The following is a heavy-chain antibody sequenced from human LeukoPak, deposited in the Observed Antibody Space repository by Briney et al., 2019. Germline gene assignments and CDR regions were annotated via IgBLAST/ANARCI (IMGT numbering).Heavy chain of an antibody. CDR3: ARGIYPQQYDSSGYYSDY. J-gene: IGHJ4*02. V-gene: IGHV1-8*01. CDR1: GYTFTSYD. D-gene: IGHD3-22*01. Sequence: ASVKVSCKASGYTFTSYDINWVRQATGQGLEWMGWMNPNSGNTGYAQKFQGRVTMTRNTSISTAYMELSSLRSEDTAVYYCARGIYPQQYDSSGYYSDYWGQGTLVTVSS. CDR2: MNPNSGNT.